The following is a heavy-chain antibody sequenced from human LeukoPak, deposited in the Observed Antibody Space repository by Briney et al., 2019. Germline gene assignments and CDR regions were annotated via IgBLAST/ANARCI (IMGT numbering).Heavy chain of an antibody. Sequence: SETLSLTCAVYGGSFSGYCWSWIRQPPGKGLEWIGEINHSGSTNYNPSLKSRVTISVDTSKNQFSLKPSSVTAADTAVYYCARYSSSSGGMDVWGQGTTVTASS. CDR3: ARYSSSSGGMDV. CDR2: INHSGST. D-gene: IGHD6-6*01. CDR1: GGSFSGYC. J-gene: IGHJ6*02. V-gene: IGHV4-34*01.